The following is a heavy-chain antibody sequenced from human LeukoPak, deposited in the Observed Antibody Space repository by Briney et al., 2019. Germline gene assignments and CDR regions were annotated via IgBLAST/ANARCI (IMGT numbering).Heavy chain of an antibody. V-gene: IGHV3-66*01. J-gene: IGHJ4*02. D-gene: IGHD5-12*01. CDR2: IYSGGST. CDR3: ARDLVDIAATIGGLARGVMDY. Sequence: GGSLRLSCAASGFTVSSNYMSWVRQAPGKGLEWVSVIYSGGSTYYADSVKGRFTISRDNSKNTLYLQMNSLRAEDTAVYYCARDLVDIAATIGGLARGVMDYWGQGTLVTVSS. CDR1: GFTVSSNY.